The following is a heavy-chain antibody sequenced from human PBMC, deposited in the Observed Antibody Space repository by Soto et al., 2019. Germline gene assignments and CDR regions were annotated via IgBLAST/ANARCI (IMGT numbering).Heavy chain of an antibody. CDR1: GFSFSSYT. CDR3: AIDSPPAAPYSSAWTGWFDP. Sequence: EVQLVESGGGLVKPGGSLRLSCAASGFSFSSYTMNWVRQAPGKRLDWVSAISPTSSYIYYADSVKGRVTISRDNAKNSLYLQLNSLRAEDTAVYYCAIDSPPAAPYSSAWTGWFDPWGQGTLVTVSS. D-gene: IGHD6-19*01. CDR2: ISPTSSYI. V-gene: IGHV3-21*01. J-gene: IGHJ5*02.